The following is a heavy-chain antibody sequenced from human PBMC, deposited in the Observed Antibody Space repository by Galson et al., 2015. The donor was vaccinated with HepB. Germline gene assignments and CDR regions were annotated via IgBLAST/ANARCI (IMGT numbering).Heavy chain of an antibody. CDR2: IYPGDSDT. D-gene: IGHD1-26*01. Sequence: QSGAAVKKPGESLKISCKGSGYSFTSYWIGWVRQMPGKGLEWMGIIYPGDSDTRYSPSFQGQVTISADKSISTPYLQWSSLKASDTAMYYCARLPLTIVGATGYAFDIWGQGTMFTVSS. V-gene: IGHV5-51*01. CDR1: GYSFTSYW. CDR3: ARLPLTIVGATGYAFDI. J-gene: IGHJ3*02.